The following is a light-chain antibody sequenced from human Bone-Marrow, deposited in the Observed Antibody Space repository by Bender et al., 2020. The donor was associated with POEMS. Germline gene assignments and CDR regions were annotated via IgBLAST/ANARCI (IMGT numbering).Light chain of an antibody. CDR2: SNN. CDR3: SSWDDSLNGWV. CDR1: SSNFGNNA. Sequence: QSVLTQPPSASGTPGQSVTISCSGTSSNFGNNAANWYQHVPGTAPKLLIYSNNQRPSGVPDRFSASTSGTSASLAISGFHSDDEADYYCSSWDDSLNGWVFGGGTKLTVL. J-gene: IGLJ3*02. V-gene: IGLV1-44*01.